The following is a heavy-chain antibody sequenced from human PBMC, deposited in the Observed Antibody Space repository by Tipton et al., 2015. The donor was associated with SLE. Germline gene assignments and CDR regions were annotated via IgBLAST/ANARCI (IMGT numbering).Heavy chain of an antibody. V-gene: IGHV4-39*01. D-gene: IGHD6-19*01. Sequence: TLSLTCTVSGGSISSSSYYWGWIRQPPGKGLEWIGSIYYSGSTYYNPSLKSRVTISVDTSKNQFSLKLSPVTAADTAVYYCARIPAVAGTGVAYWGQGTLVTVSS. CDR2: IYYSGST. CDR3: ARIPAVAGTGVAY. J-gene: IGHJ4*02. CDR1: GGSISSSSYY.